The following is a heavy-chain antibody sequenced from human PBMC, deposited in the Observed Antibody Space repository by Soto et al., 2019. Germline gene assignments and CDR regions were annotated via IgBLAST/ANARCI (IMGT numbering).Heavy chain of an antibody. CDR2: IYYSGST. V-gene: IGHV4-39*01. D-gene: IGHD3-10*01. CDR1: GGSISSGSISNIPYY. CDR3: ARARGPVFDI. Sequence: QLQLQESGPGLVKPSETLSLTCTVSGGSISSGSISNIPYYWGWIRQPPGKGLEWIANIYYSGSTYYNPSLKSRVTISVDTSKNQFSLKLISVTAADTAEFYCARARGPVFDIWGLGTMVTVSS. J-gene: IGHJ3*02.